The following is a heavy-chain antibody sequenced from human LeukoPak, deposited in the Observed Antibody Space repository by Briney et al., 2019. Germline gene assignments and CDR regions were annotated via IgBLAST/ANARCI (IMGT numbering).Heavy chain of an antibody. D-gene: IGHD6-19*01. CDR2: ISGSGGST. CDR3: AKYAGYSSGWYGDY. V-gene: IGHV3-23*01. J-gene: IGHJ4*02. Sequence: GGSLRPSCAASGFTFSSYAMSWVRQAPGKGLEWVSAISGSGGSTYYADSVKGRFTISRDNSKNTLYLQMNSLRAEDTAVYYCAKYAGYSSGWYGDYWGQGTLVTVSS. CDR1: GFTFSSYA.